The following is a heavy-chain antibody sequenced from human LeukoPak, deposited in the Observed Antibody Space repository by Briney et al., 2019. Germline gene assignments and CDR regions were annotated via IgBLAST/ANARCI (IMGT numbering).Heavy chain of an antibody. CDR3: AKAAYYYGSGSYYYFDY. Sequence: GGSLRLSCAASGFTFDDYAMHWVRQAPGKGLEWVSGISWNSGSIGYADSVKGRFTISRDNAKNSLYLQMNSLRAEDMTLYYCAKAAYYYGSGSYYYFDYWGQGTLVTVSS. CDR1: GFTFDDYA. CDR2: ISWNSGSI. J-gene: IGHJ4*02. D-gene: IGHD3-10*01. V-gene: IGHV3-9*03.